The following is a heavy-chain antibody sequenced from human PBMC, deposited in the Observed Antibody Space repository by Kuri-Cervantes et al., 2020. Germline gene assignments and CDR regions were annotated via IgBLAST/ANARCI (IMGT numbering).Heavy chain of an antibody. V-gene: IGHV4-61*08. J-gene: IGHJ5*02. D-gene: IGHD3-16*01. CDR2: IFYSGIT. CDR3: AREVTLGSYAWFDP. Sequence: SETLSLTCAVSGGSISSGGYSWNWIRQPPGKALEWIGYIFYSGITNYSPSLKNRLTISVDTSKNQFSLKLSSVTAADTAVYYCAREVTLGSYAWFDPWGQGTLVTVSS. CDR1: GGSISSGGYS.